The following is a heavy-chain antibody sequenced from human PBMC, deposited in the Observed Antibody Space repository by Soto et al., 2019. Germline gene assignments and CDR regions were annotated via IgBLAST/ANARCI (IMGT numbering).Heavy chain of an antibody. CDR1: RFTFSSYW. CDR3: ARTGIAVAGLNY. D-gene: IGHD6-19*01. V-gene: IGHV3-74*01. Sequence: GGSLRLSCAASRFTFSSYWMHWVRQAPGKGLVWVSRINSNGRSTTYGDSVKGRFTISRDNAKNTLYLQMNRLRAEDTALYFWARTGIAVAGLNYWGQGTLVTVSS. J-gene: IGHJ4*02. CDR2: INSNGRST.